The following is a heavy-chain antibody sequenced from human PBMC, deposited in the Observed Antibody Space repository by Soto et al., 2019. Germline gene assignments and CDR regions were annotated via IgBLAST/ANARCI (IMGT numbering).Heavy chain of an antibody. J-gene: IGHJ4*02. D-gene: IGHD3-3*01. CDR3: AKSPHYDFWSGYGTFDY. CDR1: GFTFSSYA. CDR2: ISGSGGST. V-gene: IGHV3-23*01. Sequence: EVQLLESGGGLVQPGGSLRLSCAASGFTFSSYAMSWVRQAPGKGLEWVSAISGSGGSTYYADSVKGRFTISRDNSKNTLYLQMNSLRGEDTAVYYCAKSPHYDFWSGYGTFDYWGQGTLVTVSS.